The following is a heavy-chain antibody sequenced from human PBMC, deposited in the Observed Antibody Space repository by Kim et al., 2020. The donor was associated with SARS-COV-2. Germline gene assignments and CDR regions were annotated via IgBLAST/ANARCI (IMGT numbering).Heavy chain of an antibody. CDR2: IYYSGST. J-gene: IGHJ4*02. CDR3: ARPRYFEPNSNFDY. Sequence: SETLSLTCTASGGSISGSDYYWGWIRQSPGKGLEWIGSIYYSGSTYYNPSLKSRVTMSVDTSKNQFSLRLTSVTAADAAVYYCARPRYFEPNSNFDYWGQGTLVTVSS. D-gene: IGHD3-9*01. V-gene: IGHV4-39*01. CDR1: GGSISGSDYY.